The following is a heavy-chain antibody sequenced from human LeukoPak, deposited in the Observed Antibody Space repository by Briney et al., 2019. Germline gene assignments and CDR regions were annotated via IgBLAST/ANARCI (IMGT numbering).Heavy chain of an antibody. CDR2: IRYDGSNK. CDR1: GFTFSSYA. J-gene: IGHJ6*03. V-gene: IGHV3-30*02. CDR3: AKDQDGYYYCYMDV. Sequence: GGSLRLSCAASGFTFSSYAMHWVRQAPGKGLEWVAFIRYDGSNKYYADSVKGRFTISRDNSKNTLYLQMNSLRAEDTAVYYCAKDQDGYYYCYMDVWGKGTTVTVSS.